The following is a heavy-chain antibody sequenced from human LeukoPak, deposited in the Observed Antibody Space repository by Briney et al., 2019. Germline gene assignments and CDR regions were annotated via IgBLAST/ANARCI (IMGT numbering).Heavy chain of an antibody. V-gene: IGHV4-59*12. CDR3: ARTTENWFDP. CDR2: IYYSGST. J-gene: IGHJ5*02. D-gene: IGHD4-17*01. CDR1: GGSISSYY. Sequence: PSETLSLTCTVSGGSISSYYWSWIRQPPGKGLEWIGYIYYSGSTNYNPSLKSRVTISVDTSKNQFSLKLNSVTAADTAVYYCARTTENWFDPWGQGTLVTVSS.